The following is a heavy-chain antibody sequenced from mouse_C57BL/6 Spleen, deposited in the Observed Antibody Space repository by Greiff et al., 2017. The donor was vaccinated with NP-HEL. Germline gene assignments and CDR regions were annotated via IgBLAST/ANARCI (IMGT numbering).Heavy chain of an antibody. CDR1: GYSITSGYY. CDR3: ARAHYYGTLYWYFDV. CDR2: ISYDGSN. Sequence: VQRVESGPGLVKPSQSLSLTCSVTGYSITSGYYWNWIRQFPGNKLEWMGYISYDGSNNYNPSLKNRISITRDTSKNQFFLKLNSVTTEDTATYYCARAHYYGTLYWYFDVWGTGTTVTVSS. V-gene: IGHV3-6*01. J-gene: IGHJ1*03. D-gene: IGHD1-1*01.